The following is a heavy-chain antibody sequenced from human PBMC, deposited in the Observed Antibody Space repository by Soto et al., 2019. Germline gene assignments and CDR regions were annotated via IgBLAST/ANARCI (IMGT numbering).Heavy chain of an antibody. J-gene: IGHJ5*02. CDR1: GFTFSSYS. CDR2: ISSSSSYI. CDR3: ARDGDLFYSSSSLLQGWFDP. D-gene: IGHD6-6*01. V-gene: IGHV3-21*01. Sequence: GGSLRLSCAASGFTFSSYSMNWVRQAPGKGLEWVSSISSSSSYIYYADSVKGRFTISRDNAKNSLYLQMNSLRAEDTAVYYCARDGDLFYSSSSLLQGWFDPWGQGTLVTVSS.